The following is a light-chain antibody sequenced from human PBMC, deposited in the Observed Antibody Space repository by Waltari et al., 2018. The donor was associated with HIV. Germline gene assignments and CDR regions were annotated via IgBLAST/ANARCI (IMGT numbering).Light chain of an antibody. CDR2: KTN. V-gene: IGLV1-44*01. J-gene: IGLJ2*01. CDR1: SSNVGRNS. Sequence: QSVLTQPPSASGTPGQRVTISCSGSSSNVGRNSVSWYRQFPGTAPKLLIYKTNQRPSGVPDRFSGSKAGASASLALSGLQSDDESVYYCAAWDDSLNGPLFGGGTQLTVL. CDR3: AAWDDSLNGPL.